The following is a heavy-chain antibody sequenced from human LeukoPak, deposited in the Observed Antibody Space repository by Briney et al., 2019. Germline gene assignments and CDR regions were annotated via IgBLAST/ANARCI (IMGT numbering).Heavy chain of an antibody. CDR1: GYTFIDYY. J-gene: IGHJ5*02. V-gene: IGHV1-2*02. D-gene: IGHD5-24*01. CDR2: INPNSGGT. Sequence: ASVKVSCKASGYTFIDYYMHWVRQAPGQGLEWMGWINPNSGGTNCAQKFQGRVTMTRDTSISTAYMELSRLRSDDTAVYYCARDGVVEMATTDPGWFDPWGQGTLVTVSS. CDR3: ARDGVVEMATTDPGWFDP.